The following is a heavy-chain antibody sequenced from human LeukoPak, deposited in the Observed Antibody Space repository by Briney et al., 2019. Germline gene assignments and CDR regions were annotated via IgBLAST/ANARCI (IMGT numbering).Heavy chain of an antibody. D-gene: IGHD4-17*01. Sequence: GGSLRLSCAASGFTFSSYAMSWVRQALGKGLEWVANIKQDGSEKYYVDSVKGRFTISRDNAKNSLYLQMNSLRAEDTAVYYCAREAGDLTDYWGQGTLVTVSS. J-gene: IGHJ4*02. CDR3: AREAGDLTDY. V-gene: IGHV3-7*01. CDR1: GFTFSSYA. CDR2: IKQDGSEK.